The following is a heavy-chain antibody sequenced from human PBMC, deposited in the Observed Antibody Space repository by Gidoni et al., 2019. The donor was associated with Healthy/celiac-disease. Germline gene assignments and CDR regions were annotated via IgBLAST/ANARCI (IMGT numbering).Heavy chain of an antibody. Sequence: QVQLQESGPGLVTPSETLSLTCTVSGGSISSNYCSWIRQPPGKGLEWLGYIYYSGSTNYNPSLKSRVTISVDTSKNQFSLKLSSVTAADTAVYYCAASGGDYVWGSYRYRGGYFDYWGQGTLVTVSS. V-gene: IGHV4-59*01. CDR1: GGSISSNY. CDR2: IYYSGST. CDR3: AASGGDYVWGSYRYRGGYFDY. J-gene: IGHJ4*02. D-gene: IGHD3-16*02.